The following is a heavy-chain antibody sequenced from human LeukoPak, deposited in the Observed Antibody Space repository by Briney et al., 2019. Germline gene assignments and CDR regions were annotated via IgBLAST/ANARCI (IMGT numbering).Heavy chain of an antibody. V-gene: IGHV4-39*01. D-gene: IGHD6-19*01. CDR1: GGSISSSSYH. J-gene: IGHJ4*02. Sequence: SETLSLTCTVSGGSISSSSYHWGWIRQPPGKGLEWIGSIYYSGSIYYNPSLKSRVTISLDTSKNQFSLKLSSVTAADTAVYYCARQGYSSFDYWGQGTLVTVSS. CDR3: ARQGYSSFDY. CDR2: IYYSGSI.